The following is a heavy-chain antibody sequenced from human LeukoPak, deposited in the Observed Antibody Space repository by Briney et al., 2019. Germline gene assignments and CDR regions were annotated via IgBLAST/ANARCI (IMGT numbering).Heavy chain of an antibody. V-gene: IGHV3-74*01. Sequence: PGGSLRLSCAASGFPFSNYWMHWVRQAPGKGLVWVSRMNSDGSSTSYEDSVKGRFTISRDNAKNTLYLQMNSLRAEDAAVYYCATVSRSSGRGYFDYWGPGTLVTVSS. D-gene: IGHD6-19*01. CDR2: MNSDGSST. J-gene: IGHJ4*02. CDR1: GFPFSNYW. CDR3: ATVSRSSGRGYFDY.